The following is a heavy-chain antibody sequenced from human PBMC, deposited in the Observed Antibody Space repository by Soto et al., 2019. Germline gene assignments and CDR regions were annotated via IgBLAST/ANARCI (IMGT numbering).Heavy chain of an antibody. J-gene: IGHJ6*02. CDR3: ARDGVGAYYYYGMDV. V-gene: IGHV3-30-3*01. CDR1: GFTFSSYA. CDR2: ISYDGSNK. Sequence: GGSLRLSCAASGFTFSSYAMHWVRQAPGKGLEWVAVISYDGSNKYYADSVKGRFTISRDNSKSTLYLQMNSLRAEDTAVYYCARDGVGAYYYYGMDVWGQGTTVTVSS. D-gene: IGHD3-3*01.